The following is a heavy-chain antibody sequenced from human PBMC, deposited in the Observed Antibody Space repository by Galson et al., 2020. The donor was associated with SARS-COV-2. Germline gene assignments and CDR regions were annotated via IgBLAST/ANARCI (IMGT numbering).Heavy chain of an antibody. CDR1: GYTLTELS. Sequence: ASVKVSCKVSGYTLTELSMHWVRQAPGKGLEWMGGFDPEDGETIYAQKFQGRVTMTEDTSTDTAYMELSSLRSEDTAVYYCATGRRVRVAFDIWGQGTMVTVSS. D-gene: IGHD1-1*01. CDR3: ATGRRVRVAFDI. CDR2: FDPEDGET. J-gene: IGHJ3*02. V-gene: IGHV1-24*01.